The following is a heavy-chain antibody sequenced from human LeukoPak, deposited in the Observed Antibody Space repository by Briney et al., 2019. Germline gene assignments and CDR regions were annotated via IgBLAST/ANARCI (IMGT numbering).Heavy chain of an antibody. CDR1: GFTFSSYA. Sequence: PGGSLRLSCAASGFTFSSYAMHWVRQAPGKGLEWVAVISYDGSNKYYADSVKGRFTISRDNSKNTLYLQMNSLRAEDTAVYYCAMLWEPLRTTPVDYWGQGTLVNVSS. CDR2: ISYDGSNK. V-gene: IGHV3-30-3*01. CDR3: AMLWEPLRTTPVDY. D-gene: IGHD1-26*01. J-gene: IGHJ4*02.